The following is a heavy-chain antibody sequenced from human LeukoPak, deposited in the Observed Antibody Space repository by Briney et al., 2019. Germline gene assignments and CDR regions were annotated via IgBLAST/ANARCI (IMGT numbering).Heavy chain of an antibody. V-gene: IGHV4-59*01. Sequence: PSETLSLTCTVSGGSISSYYWSWIRQPPGKGLEWIVYIYYSGSTNYNPSLKSRVTISVDTSKNQFSLKLSSVTAADTAVYYCARAFYGDYVWYFDLWGRGTLVTVSS. CDR1: GGSISSYY. D-gene: IGHD4-17*01. J-gene: IGHJ2*01. CDR2: IYYSGST. CDR3: ARAFYGDYVWYFDL.